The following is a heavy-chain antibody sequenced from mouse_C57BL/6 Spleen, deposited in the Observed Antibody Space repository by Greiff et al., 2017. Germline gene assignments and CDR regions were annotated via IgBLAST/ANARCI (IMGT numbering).Heavy chain of an antibody. J-gene: IGHJ4*01. V-gene: IGHV1-82*01. Sequence: VQGVESGPELVKPGASVKISCKASGYAFSSSWMNWVKQRPGKGLEWIGRIYPGDGDTNYNGKFKGKATLTADKSSSTAYMQLSSLTSEDSAVYFCARNGAVGMDYWGQGTSVTVSS. CDR1: GYAFSSSW. CDR3: ARNGAVGMDY. D-gene: IGHD1-1*01. CDR2: IYPGDGDT.